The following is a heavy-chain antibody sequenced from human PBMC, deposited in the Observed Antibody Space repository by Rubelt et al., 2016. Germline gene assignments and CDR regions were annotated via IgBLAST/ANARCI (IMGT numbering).Heavy chain of an antibody. D-gene: IGHD6-19*01. J-gene: IGHJ1*01. CDR1: GFTVSSNY. Sequence: GGGLVQPGGSLRLSCAASGFTVSSNYMSWVRQAPGKGLEYVSIVYSGGGTYYADYVKGRFTISRDNSKNALFLQMNSLRAEDTAVYYCARVKQWRAAEYFQHWGQGTLVTVSS. CDR2: VYSGGGT. CDR3: ARVKQWRAAEYFQH. V-gene: IGHV3-66*01.